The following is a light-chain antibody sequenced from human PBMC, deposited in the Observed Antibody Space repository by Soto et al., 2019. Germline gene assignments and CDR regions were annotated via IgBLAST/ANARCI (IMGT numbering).Light chain of an antibody. J-gene: IGLJ1*01. Sequence: QSFLTQPASVSGTPGRSITISCTGSNSDVGIYDFVSWYQHHPGRAPKLIVSEVSHRPSGVSNRFSGSKSGNTASLTISGLQSEDEADYYCISYTSDDVRYVFGTGTKVTVL. V-gene: IGLV2-14*01. CDR3: ISYTSDDVRYV. CDR2: EVS. CDR1: NSDVGIYDF.